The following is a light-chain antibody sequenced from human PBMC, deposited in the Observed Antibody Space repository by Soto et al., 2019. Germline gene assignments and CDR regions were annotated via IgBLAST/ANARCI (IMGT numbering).Light chain of an antibody. Sequence: EFVLTQSPGTLSLSRCERATLSCRASERIYSAYLGWYQQKPGQAPRLLIYGTSSRATGIPDRFSGSGSGTDFTLTISRLEPEDSAVYYCQQYGNSPITFGQGTRLEIK. J-gene: IGKJ5*01. CDR2: GTS. CDR1: ERIYSAY. CDR3: QQYGNSPIT. V-gene: IGKV3-20*01.